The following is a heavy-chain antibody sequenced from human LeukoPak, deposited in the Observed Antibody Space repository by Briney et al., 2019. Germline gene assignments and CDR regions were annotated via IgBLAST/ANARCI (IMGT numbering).Heavy chain of an antibody. V-gene: IGHV1-18*01. Sequence: ASAKVSCKASGYTFTSYGISWVRQAPGQGLEWMGWISAYNGNTNYAQKLQGRVTMTTDTSTSTAYMELRSLRSDDTAVYYCARVLNRRGGYAPKDWGQGTLVTVSS. CDR3: ARVLNRRGGYAPKD. CDR1: GYTFTSYG. J-gene: IGHJ4*02. D-gene: IGHD5-12*01. CDR2: ISAYNGNT.